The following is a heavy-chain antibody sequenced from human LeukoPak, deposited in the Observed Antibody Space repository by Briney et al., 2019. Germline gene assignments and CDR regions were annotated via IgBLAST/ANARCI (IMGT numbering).Heavy chain of an antibody. CDR3: AKLKVFGSGSWDY. CDR1: GFTFSNSV. Sequence: GGSLRLSCAASGFTFSNSVVSWVRQAPGKGLEWVSSFSGSDENTHHADSVKGRFTISRDNSKNTLYLQMNSLRVEDTATYYCAKLKVFGSGSWDYWGQGFLVTVSS. D-gene: IGHD3-10*01. J-gene: IGHJ4*02. CDR2: FSGSDENT. V-gene: IGHV3-23*01.